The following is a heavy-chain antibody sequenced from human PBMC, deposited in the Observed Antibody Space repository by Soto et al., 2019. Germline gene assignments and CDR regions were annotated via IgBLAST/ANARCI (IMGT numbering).Heavy chain of an antibody. Sequence: QVQLVQSGAEVKKPGSSVKISCKASGGTFINHAFSWVRQAPGQGLEWMGGIIPMFGTADYSQKFQGRVTITADESTTTAHMELSSLRSDDSGVYYCARDDATYCGGDCYRYFFYGLDVWGQGTTVTVSS. CDR1: GGTFINHA. V-gene: IGHV1-69*01. D-gene: IGHD2-21*02. J-gene: IGHJ6*02. CDR2: IIPMFGTA. CDR3: ARDDATYCGGDCYRYFFYGLDV.